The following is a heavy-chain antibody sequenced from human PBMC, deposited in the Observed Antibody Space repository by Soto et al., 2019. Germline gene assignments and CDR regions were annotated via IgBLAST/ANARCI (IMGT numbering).Heavy chain of an antibody. CDR1: GFTFSSYW. J-gene: IGHJ4*02. CDR3: ARYPNPTVAGLPFDL. CDR2: TRQDGGQE. V-gene: IGHV3-7*03. D-gene: IGHD6-19*01. Sequence: EVQLVESGGGLVQPGGSLRLSCAASGFTFSSYWMSWVRQAPGKGLEWVAHTRQDGGQEYYVYSVKGRFTISRDNAKNSLYLQMNSLRVEDTAVYYCARYPNPTVAGLPFDLWGQGTLVTVSS.